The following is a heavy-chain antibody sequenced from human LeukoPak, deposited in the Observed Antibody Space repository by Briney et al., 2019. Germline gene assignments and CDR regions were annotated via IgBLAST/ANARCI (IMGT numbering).Heavy chain of an antibody. D-gene: IGHD3-9*01. Sequence: GGSLRLSCAASGFTFSSYGMHWVRQAPGKGLEWVAFIRYDGSNKYYADSVKGRFTISRDNSKNTLYLQMNSLRAEDTAVYYCARGRHYDIGPFDYWGQGTLVTVSS. J-gene: IGHJ4*02. V-gene: IGHV3-30*02. CDR1: GFTFSSYG. CDR3: ARGRHYDIGPFDY. CDR2: IRYDGSNK.